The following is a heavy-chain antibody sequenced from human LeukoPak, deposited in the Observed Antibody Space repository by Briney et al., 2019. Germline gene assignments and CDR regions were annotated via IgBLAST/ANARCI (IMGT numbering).Heavy chain of an antibody. J-gene: IGHJ3*02. D-gene: IGHD3-22*01. CDR2: ISGSGGNT. CDR1: GFTFSSYG. Sequence: PGGSPRLSCALSGFTFSSYGMHWVRQAPGKGLEWVSAISGSGGNTYYADSVKGRFTISRDSSKNTLYLQMNSLRAEDTAVYYCAKGDLWASNGYDALDIWGQGTMVTVSS. CDR3: AKGDLWASNGYDALDI. V-gene: IGHV3-23*01.